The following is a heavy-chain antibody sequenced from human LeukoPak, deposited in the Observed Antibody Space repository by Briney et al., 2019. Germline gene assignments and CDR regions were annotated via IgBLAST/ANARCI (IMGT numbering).Heavy chain of an antibody. CDR2: INPNSGVT. Sequence: ASVKVSCKASGGTFTGYYMHWVRQAPGQGLEWMGWINPNSGVTYYAQKFQGRVSMTRDTSISTAYMEVSRLRSDDSALYYCARLSTPNLYYFDYWGQGTLVTVSS. CDR1: GGTFTGYY. V-gene: IGHV1-2*02. D-gene: IGHD3-16*02. CDR3: ARLSTPNLYYFDY. J-gene: IGHJ4*02.